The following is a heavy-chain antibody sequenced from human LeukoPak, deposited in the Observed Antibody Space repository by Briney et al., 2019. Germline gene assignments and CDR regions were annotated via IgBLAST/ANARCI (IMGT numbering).Heavy chain of an antibody. CDR1: GYTFTSYY. J-gene: IGHJ4*02. Sequence: VASVKVSCKASGYTFTSYYMHWVRQAPGQGLEWMGIINPSGGSTSYAQKFQGRVTMTEDTSTDTAYMELSSLRSEDTAVYYCATAAPGYCSGGSCRPKFDYWGQGTLVTVSS. CDR2: INPSGGST. D-gene: IGHD2-15*01. V-gene: IGHV1-46*01. CDR3: ATAAPGYCSGGSCRPKFDY.